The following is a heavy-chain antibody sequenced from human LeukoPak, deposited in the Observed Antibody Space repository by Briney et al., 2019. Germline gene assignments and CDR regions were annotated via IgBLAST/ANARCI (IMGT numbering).Heavy chain of an antibody. CDR2: ISSDGSIK. CDR1: KFTFSHYG. CDR3: VKEYHSRGFGAYFDY. D-gene: IGHD3-3*01. J-gene: IGHJ4*02. V-gene: IGHV3-30*18. Sequence: GGSLRLSCTASKFTFSHYGMQWVRQAPGKGLEWVAVISSDGSIKVYADSVKGRFTLSRDNSINTVDLQMNSLRAEDTAVYYCVKEYHSRGFGAYFDYWGQVTLVTVSS.